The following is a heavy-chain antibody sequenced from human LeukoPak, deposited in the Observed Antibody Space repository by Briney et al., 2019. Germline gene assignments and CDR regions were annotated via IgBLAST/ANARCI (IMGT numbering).Heavy chain of an antibody. V-gene: IGHV4-4*02. J-gene: IGHJ4*02. CDR2: IYRSEHT. CDR3: ARDPHCSSTNCPFDY. Sequence: KTSGTLSLTCAVSGGPISSSDWWSWVRQPPGRGLGWIGYIYRSEHTNYNPSLKSRVTMSLDKSKNQFSLKLSSVTAADTAVYYCARDPHCSSTNCPFDYWGQGTLVIVSS. CDR1: GGPISSSDW. D-gene: IGHD2-2*01.